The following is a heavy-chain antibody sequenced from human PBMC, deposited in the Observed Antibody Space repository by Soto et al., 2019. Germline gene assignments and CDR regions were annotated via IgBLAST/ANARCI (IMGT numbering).Heavy chain of an antibody. J-gene: IGHJ2*01. Sequence: QVQLQQWGAGLLKPSETLSLTCAVYGGAFSGYYWNWIRQPPGKGLDWIGEINDSGSTNYNPSLTSRVTISVDTSKNQFSLSLTSVTAADTAVYYCARCGDYVGGWYFDLWGRGTLVTVSS. CDR3: ARCGDYVGGWYFDL. V-gene: IGHV4-34*01. D-gene: IGHD4-17*01. CDR2: INDSGST. CDR1: GGAFSGYY.